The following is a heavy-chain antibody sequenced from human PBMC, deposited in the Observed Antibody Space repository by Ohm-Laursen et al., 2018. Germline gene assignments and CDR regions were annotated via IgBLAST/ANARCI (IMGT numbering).Heavy chain of an antibody. J-gene: IGHJ3*02. CDR1: GYTFTNYY. CDR3: VRGKIVGASPMPFDI. V-gene: IGHV1-46*01. D-gene: IGHD1-26*01. Sequence: GASVKVSCKASGYTFTNYYMHWVRQAPGQGLEWTGIINPSGGSTSYAQKFQGRVTMTRDTSTSTVYMELSSLRSEDTAVYYCVRGKIVGASPMPFDIWGQGTMVTVSS. CDR2: INPSGGST.